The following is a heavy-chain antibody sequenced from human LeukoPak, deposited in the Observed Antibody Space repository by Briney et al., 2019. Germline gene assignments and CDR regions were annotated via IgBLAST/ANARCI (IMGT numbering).Heavy chain of an antibody. Sequence: GSLRLSCAASGFTFRDTGMHWVRQAPGKGLEWVAIIWYDGSEQYYADSVKGRFTISRDNSKNTVFLQLSSLRADDSAMYYCAKDWGTSGDRSSYGFLDHWGQGTLVTVSS. D-gene: IGHD2-2*01. J-gene: IGHJ4*02. CDR3: AKDWGTSGDRSSYGFLDH. V-gene: IGHV3-33*06. CDR2: IWYDGSEQ. CDR1: GFTFRDTG.